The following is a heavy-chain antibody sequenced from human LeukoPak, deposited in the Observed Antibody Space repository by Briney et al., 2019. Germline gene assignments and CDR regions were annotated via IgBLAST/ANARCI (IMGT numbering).Heavy chain of an antibody. V-gene: IGHV3-7*01. D-gene: IGHD2-21*01. Sequence: GGSLRLSCAASGFTFSSHWMSWVRQAPGKGLEWVANIKQDGSEKYYVDSEKGRFTITRDNAKNSLYLQMNSLRAEDTAVYYCASFGEIAYYYYYGMDVWGQGTRVTVSS. CDR2: IKQDGSEK. CDR3: ASFGEIAYYYYYGMDV. CDR1: GFTFSSHW. J-gene: IGHJ6*02.